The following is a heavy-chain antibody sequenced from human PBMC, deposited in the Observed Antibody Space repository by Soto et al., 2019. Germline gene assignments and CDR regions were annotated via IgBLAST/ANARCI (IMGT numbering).Heavy chain of an antibody. V-gene: IGHV3-30-3*01. D-gene: IGHD5-18*01. CDR1: GFTFSSYA. CDR3: ARDSVDTAMVGFDY. Sequence: QVQLVESGGGVVQPGRSLRLSCAASGFTFSSYAMHWVRQAPGKGLEWVAVISYDGSNKYYADSVKGRFTISRDNSKNTLYLQMNSLRAEDTAVYYCARDSVDTAMVGFDYWGQGTLVTVSS. J-gene: IGHJ4*02. CDR2: ISYDGSNK.